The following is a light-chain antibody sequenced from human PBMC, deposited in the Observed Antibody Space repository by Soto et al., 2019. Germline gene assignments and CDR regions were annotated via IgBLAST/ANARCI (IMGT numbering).Light chain of an antibody. CDR3: QQYGNSPLT. J-gene: IGKJ1*01. V-gene: IGKV3-20*01. CDR1: QSVSSY. Sequence: EIVLTQSPATLSLSPGERATLSCRASQSVSSYLAWYQQKPGQAPRLLIYGASSRATGIPDRFSGSGSGTDFTLTISRLEPEDFAVYYCQQYGNSPLTFGQGTKVDI. CDR2: GAS.